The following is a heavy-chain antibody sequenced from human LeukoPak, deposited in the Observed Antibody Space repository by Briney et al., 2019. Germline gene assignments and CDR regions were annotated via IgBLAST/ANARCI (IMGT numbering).Heavy chain of an antibody. CDR1: GFTVSSNY. J-gene: IGHJ6*02. V-gene: IGHV3-66*01. Sequence: GGSLRLSCAASGFTVSSNYMSWVRQAPGKGLEWVSVIYSGGSTYYADSVKGRFTISRDNAKNSLYLQMNSLRAEDTAVYYCAREYTYYDILTGYYINYYGMDVWGQGTTVTISS. D-gene: IGHD3-9*01. CDR2: IYSGGST. CDR3: AREYTYYDILTGYYINYYGMDV.